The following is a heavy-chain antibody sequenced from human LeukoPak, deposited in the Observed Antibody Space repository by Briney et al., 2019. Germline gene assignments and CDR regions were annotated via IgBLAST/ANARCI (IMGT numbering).Heavy chain of an antibody. CDR1: GGSISSYY. D-gene: IGHD1-1*01. V-gene: IGHV4-59*08. J-gene: IGHJ4*02. Sequence: SETLSLTCTVSGGSISSYYWNWIRQPPGKGLEWIGYVFYTGSTNYNPSLKSRVTISVDTSKNQFSLNLNSLTAADTAVYYCASQLGGTTFHWGQGTLVTVSS. CDR3: ASQLGGTTFH. CDR2: VFYTGST.